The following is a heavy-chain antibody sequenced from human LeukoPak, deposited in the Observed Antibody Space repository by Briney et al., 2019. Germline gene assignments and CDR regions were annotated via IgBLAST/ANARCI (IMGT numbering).Heavy chain of an antibody. CDR3: ARHNYYDSSGYYPLGY. CDR2: IYYSGNT. CDR1: GGSVSGYH. J-gene: IGHJ4*02. D-gene: IGHD3-22*01. Sequence: SETLSLTCTVSGGSVSGYHWSWIRQPPGKGLEWIGYIYYSGNTKYNPSLKSRVTMSVDTSKNQFSLRLSSVTAADTAVYYCARHNYYDSSGYYPLGYWGQGTLVTVSS. V-gene: IGHV4-59*08.